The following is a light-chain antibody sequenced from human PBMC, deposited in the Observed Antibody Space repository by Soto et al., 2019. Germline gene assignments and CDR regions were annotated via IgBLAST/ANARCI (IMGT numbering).Light chain of an antibody. CDR3: LQKYFYHLT. J-gene: IGKJ3*01. CDR1: QGIRND. V-gene: IGKV1-6*01. CDR2: AAS. Sequence: AIHLTQSRSSLSASVGDRVTISCRASQGIRNDLDWFQQKPGKAPKLLIYAASNLQSGVPARFSGSGSGTDFTLTISSLQPEDFATYYCLQKYFYHLTFDPGTKVDIK.